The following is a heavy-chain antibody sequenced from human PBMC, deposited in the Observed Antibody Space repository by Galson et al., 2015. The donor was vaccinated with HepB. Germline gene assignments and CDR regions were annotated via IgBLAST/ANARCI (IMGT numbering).Heavy chain of an antibody. CDR3: ARGQITIFGVVIPFDY. CDR2: INRDGSEK. D-gene: IGHD3-3*01. J-gene: IGHJ4*02. Sequence: SLRLSCAASGFTFSDYWMSWVRQAPGKGLEWVANINRDGSEKSYAGSVKGRFTISRDNAKNSLYLQMNSLRAEDTAVYYCARGQITIFGVVIPFDYWGQGTLVTVSS. V-gene: IGHV3-7*01. CDR1: GFTFSDYW.